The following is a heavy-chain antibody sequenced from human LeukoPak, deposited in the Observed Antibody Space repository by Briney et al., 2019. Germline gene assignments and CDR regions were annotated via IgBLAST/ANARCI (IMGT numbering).Heavy chain of an antibody. CDR1: GGTFSSYA. V-gene: IGHV1-69*13. CDR3: ASADPDNPFFDY. CDR2: IIPIFGTA. J-gene: IGHJ4*02. Sequence: GASVKVSCKASGGTFSSYAISWVRQAPGQGLEWMGGIIPIFGTANYAQKFQGRVTITADESTSTAYMELSSLRSEETAVYYCASADPDNPFFDYWGQGTLVTVSS. D-gene: IGHD1-14*01.